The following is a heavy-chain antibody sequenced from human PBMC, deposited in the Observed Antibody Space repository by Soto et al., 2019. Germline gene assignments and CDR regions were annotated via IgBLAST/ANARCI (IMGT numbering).Heavy chain of an antibody. V-gene: IGHV3-23*01. CDR2: ISGSGGST. Sequence: PRGSLRLSCAASGFTFSSYAMSWVRQAPGKGLEWVSGISGSGGSTYYADSVKGRFSISRDNSKNTIYLHTHSLRAEDTAIYFCAKLGDYDFWSATEINAFDIWGQGTMVTVSS. J-gene: IGHJ3*02. CDR1: GFTFSSYA. CDR3: AKLGDYDFWSATEINAFDI. D-gene: IGHD3-3*01.